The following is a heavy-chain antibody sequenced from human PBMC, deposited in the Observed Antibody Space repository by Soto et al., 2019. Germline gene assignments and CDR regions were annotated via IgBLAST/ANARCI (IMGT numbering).Heavy chain of an antibody. J-gene: IGHJ4*02. CDR3: ARCSSTSCYIMACIDY. CDR2: INWNGRST. V-gene: IGHV3-20*04. D-gene: IGHD2-2*02. CDR1: GFTFDDYA. Sequence: EVQLVESGGGVVRPGGSLRLSCAASGFTFDDYAMSWVRQAPGKGLEWVAGINWNGRSTTYADSLKGRFTISRDNAKNSLHLQINSLRAEDTALYFCARCSSTSCYIMACIDYWGQGTLVTVSS.